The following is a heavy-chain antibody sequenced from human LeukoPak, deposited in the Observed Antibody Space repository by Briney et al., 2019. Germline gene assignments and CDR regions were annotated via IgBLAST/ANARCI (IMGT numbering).Heavy chain of an antibody. CDR2: ISGSGGST. CDR1: GFTFSNAW. D-gene: IGHD3-3*01. CDR3: AKESDDFWSGYYTAGFDP. Sequence: GGSLRLSCAASGFTFSNAWMSWVRQAPGKGLEWVSAISGSGGSTYYADSVKGRFTISRDNSKNTLYLQMNSLRAEDTAVYYCAKESDDFWSGYYTAGFDPWGQGTLVTVSS. V-gene: IGHV3-23*01. J-gene: IGHJ5*02.